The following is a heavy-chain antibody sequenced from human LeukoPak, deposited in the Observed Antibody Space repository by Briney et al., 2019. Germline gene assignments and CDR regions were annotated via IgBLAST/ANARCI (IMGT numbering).Heavy chain of an antibody. D-gene: IGHD6-19*01. J-gene: IGHJ4*02. CDR3: ARVKYSSGAGGDY. Sequence: SETLSLTCTVSGGSISSGGYYWSWIRQPPGKGLEWIGYIYHSGSTYYNPSLKSRVTISVDTSKNQFSLKLSSVTAADTAVYYCARVKYSSGAGGDYWGQGTLVTVSS. CDR2: IYHSGST. CDR1: GGSISSGGYY. V-gene: IGHV4-30-2*01.